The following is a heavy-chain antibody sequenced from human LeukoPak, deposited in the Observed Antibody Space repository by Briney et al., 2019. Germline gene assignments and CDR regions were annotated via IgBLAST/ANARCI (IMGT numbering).Heavy chain of an antibody. CDR2: IYYSGST. J-gene: IGHJ3*02. V-gene: IGHV4-59*08. Sequence: SETLSLTCTVSGGSISGYYWSWIRQPPGKGLEWIGYIYYSGSTNYNPSLKSRVTISVDTSKNQFSLKLSSVTAADTAVYYCARPRRDGYNTGLDAFDIWGQGTMVTVSS. D-gene: IGHD5-24*01. CDR1: GGSISGYY. CDR3: ARPRRDGYNTGLDAFDI.